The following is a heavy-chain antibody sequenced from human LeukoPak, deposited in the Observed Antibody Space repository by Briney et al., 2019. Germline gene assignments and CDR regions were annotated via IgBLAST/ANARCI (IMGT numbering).Heavy chain of an antibody. J-gene: IGHJ4*02. D-gene: IGHD6-19*01. V-gene: IGHV1-46*01. CDR3: PRDNSGHFDK. Sequence: ASVKVSCKASGYTFTRNLMHWVRQAPGQGLEWMAIINPNGGGTRYAQKFQGRVTMTKDTSTSTVYMELSSLRSEDTAVYYCPRDNSGHFDKWGQGTLVTVSS. CDR1: GYTFTRNL. CDR2: INPNGGGT.